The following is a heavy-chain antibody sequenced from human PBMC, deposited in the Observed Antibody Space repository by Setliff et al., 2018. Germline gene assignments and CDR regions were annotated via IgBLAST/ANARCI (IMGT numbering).Heavy chain of an antibody. Sequence: GESLKISCAASGFTFSSYGMHWVRQAPGKGLEWVANIKQDESEKHYVGSVKGRFTISRDNAKNTLYLQMNSLRVEDTAVYYCARGFGYAAWHYLDYWGQGTLVTVSS. V-gene: IGHV3-7*01. CDR3: ARGFGYAAWHYLDY. CDR1: GFTFSSYG. D-gene: IGHD2-2*03. J-gene: IGHJ4*02. CDR2: IKQDESEK.